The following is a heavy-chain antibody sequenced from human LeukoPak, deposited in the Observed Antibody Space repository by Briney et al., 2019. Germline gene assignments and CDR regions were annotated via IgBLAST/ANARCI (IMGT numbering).Heavy chain of an antibody. CDR1: GGSISSGDYY. J-gene: IGHJ4*02. V-gene: IGHV4-30-4*01. CDR2: IYYSGST. Sequence: SQTLSLTCTVSGGSISSGDYYWGWIRQPPGKGLEWIGYIYYSGSTYYNPSLKSRVTISVDTSKNQFSLKLSSVTAADTAVYYCARGLGYCSSTSCYYYFDYWGQGTLVTVSS. D-gene: IGHD2-2*01. CDR3: ARGLGYCSSTSCYYYFDY.